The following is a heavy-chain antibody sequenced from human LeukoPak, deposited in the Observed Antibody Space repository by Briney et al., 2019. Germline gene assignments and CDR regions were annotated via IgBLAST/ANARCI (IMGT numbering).Heavy chain of an antibody. CDR3: ASSYCSSTSCNHIDY. D-gene: IGHD2-2*01. J-gene: IGHJ4*02. V-gene: IGHV4-34*01. CDR1: VGAFSGCS. Sequence: SRPLALPPALFVGAFSGCSFGRGRQPPGKGLEGVGEINHSGSTNYNPSLKSRVTISVDTSKNQFSLKLSSVTAADTAVYYCASSYCSSTSCNHIDYWGQGTLVTVSS. CDR2: INHSGST.